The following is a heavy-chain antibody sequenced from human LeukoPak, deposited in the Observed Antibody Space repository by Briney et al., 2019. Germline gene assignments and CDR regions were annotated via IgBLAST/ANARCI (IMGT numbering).Heavy chain of an antibody. CDR3: ARSMVRGVTAFDY. V-gene: IGHV4-59*01. CDR2: IYYSGST. J-gene: IGHJ4*02. D-gene: IGHD3-10*01. CDR1: GGSISSYY. Sequence: SETLSLTCTVSGGSISSYYWSWIRQPPGKGLERIGYIYYSGSTNYNPSLKSRVTISVDTSKNQFSLKLSSVTAADTAVYYCARSMVRGVTAFDYWGQGTLVTVSS.